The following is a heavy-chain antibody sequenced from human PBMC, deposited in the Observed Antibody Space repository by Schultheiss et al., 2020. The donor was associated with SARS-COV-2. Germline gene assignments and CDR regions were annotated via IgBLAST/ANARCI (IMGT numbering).Heavy chain of an antibody. J-gene: IGHJ6*03. CDR2: INHSGST. V-gene: IGHV4-39*07. D-gene: IGHD2-2*01. CDR3: ARLIVVVPAAAGYYMDV. Sequence: SETLSLTCTVSGGSISSSSYYWGWIRQPPGKGLEWIGEINHSGSTNYNPSLKSRVTISVDKSKNQFSLKLSSVTAADTAMYYCARLIVVVPAAAGYYMDVWGKGTTVTVSS. CDR1: GGSISSSSYY.